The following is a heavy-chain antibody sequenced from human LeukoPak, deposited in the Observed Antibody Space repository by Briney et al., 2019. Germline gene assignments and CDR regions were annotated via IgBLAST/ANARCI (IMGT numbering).Heavy chain of an antibody. Sequence: SETLSLTCAVYGGSFSGYYWSWIRQPPGKGLEWIGEINHSGSTNYNPSLKSRVTISVDTSKNQFSLKLSSVTAADTAVYYCARRAGIVGARVRPPASFDCWGQGTLVTVSS. J-gene: IGHJ4*02. D-gene: IGHD1-26*01. CDR1: GGSFSGYY. CDR3: ARRAGIVGARVRPPASFDC. V-gene: IGHV4-34*01. CDR2: INHSGST.